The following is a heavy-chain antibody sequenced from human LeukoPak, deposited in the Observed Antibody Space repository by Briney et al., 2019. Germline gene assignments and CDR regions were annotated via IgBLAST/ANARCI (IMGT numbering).Heavy chain of an antibody. Sequence: PGGSLRLPCAASGFTVSSNYMSWVRQAPGKGLEWVSVIYSGGSTYYADSVKGRFTISRDNSKNTLFLQMNSLTTEDTAFYYCARGAGTMVYYIDVWGNGTTVTVSS. CDR3: ARGAGTMVYYIDV. V-gene: IGHV3-53*05. CDR2: IYSGGST. J-gene: IGHJ6*03. D-gene: IGHD1-7*01. CDR1: GFTVSSNY.